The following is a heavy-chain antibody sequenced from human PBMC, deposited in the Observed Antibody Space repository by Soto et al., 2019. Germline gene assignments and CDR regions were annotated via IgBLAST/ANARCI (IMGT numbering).Heavy chain of an antibody. D-gene: IGHD6-13*01. CDR3: APHRVMEGHSTNTVGVHDY. CDR1: RGTVWRTGSD. V-gene: IGHV4-39*01. CDR2: VYYSGNS. Sequence: PSETLSIACTVSRGTVWRTGSDRDWIEQTPGKGLAGIGRVYYSGNSHYNASLQSRVTVSVDTSENQFSLRLTSVTAADTAVYFCAPHRVMEGHSTNTVGVHDYWGLGCRVTVS. J-gene: IGHJ4*02.